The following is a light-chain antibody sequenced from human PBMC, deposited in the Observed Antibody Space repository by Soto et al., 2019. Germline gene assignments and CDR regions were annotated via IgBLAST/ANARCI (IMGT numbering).Light chain of an antibody. Sequence: EIVLTQSPATLSLSPGERATLSCRASQRVNNYLAWYQQKPGQAPRLLIYDASNRVTGIPARFSGSGSGRDFTLTISSLEPEDFAVYYSQHRSNWPPFWTFGQGTKVEIK. V-gene: IGKV3-11*02. CDR2: DAS. CDR1: QRVNNY. J-gene: IGKJ1*01. CDR3: QHRSNWPPFWT.